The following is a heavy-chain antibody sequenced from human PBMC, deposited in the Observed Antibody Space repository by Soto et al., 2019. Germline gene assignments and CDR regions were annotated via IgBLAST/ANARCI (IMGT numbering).Heavy chain of an antibody. D-gene: IGHD4-17*01. CDR2: ISGSGGST. CDR1: GFTFSSYA. CDR3: AKDRYGDYGGIDY. V-gene: IGHV3-23*01. Sequence: GSLRLSCAASGFTFSSYAMSWVRQAPGKGLEWVSAISGSGGSTYYADSVKGRFTISRDNSKNTLYLQMNSLRAGDTAVYYCAKDRYGDYGGIDYWGQGTMVTVSS. J-gene: IGHJ4*02.